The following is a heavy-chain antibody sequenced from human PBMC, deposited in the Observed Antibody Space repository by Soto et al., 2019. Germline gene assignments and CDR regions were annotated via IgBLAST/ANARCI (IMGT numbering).Heavy chain of an antibody. V-gene: IGHV4-4*07. CDR3: AWDHSISSMES. J-gene: IGHJ5*02. D-gene: IGHD6-6*01. CDR2: IYTSGST. CDR1: GGSISSFY. Sequence: QVQLQESGPGLVKSSETLSLTCTVSGGSISSFYCNWVRQPAGKGLEWIGRIYTSGSTNYNPSLTRRVSSAVDTSQNQCSVKLSSVNAADTAMDYGAWDHSISSMESWGQGTLGPVSS.